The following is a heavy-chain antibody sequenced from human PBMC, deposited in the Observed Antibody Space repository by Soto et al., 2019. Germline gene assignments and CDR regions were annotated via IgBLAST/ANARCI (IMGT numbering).Heavy chain of an antibody. Sequence: EVQLLESGGGLVQTGGSLRLSCAASGFTFSSYAMSWVRQAPGEGLEWVSAIIASGNTYYADSVKGRFTDSRDKSKDTLYLQMISLRVEDTAVYYCAKTQGYFDDWGQGTLVTVSS. CDR3: AKTQGYFDD. J-gene: IGHJ4*02. V-gene: IGHV3-23*01. CDR1: GFTFSSYA. CDR2: IIASGNT.